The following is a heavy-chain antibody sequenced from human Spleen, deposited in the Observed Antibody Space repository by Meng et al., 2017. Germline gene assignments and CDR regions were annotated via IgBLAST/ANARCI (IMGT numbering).Heavy chain of an antibody. V-gene: IGHV3-23*01. Sequence: GESLKISCAGSGFSFSSYAMSWVRHAPGKGLEWVSALSGGGFTTYYADSVKGRFTISRDTSQNTVYLHLSSLRADDTAVYYCATAPHTNGYGQLIDNWGQGTLVTVSS. CDR2: LSGGGFTT. D-gene: IGHD3-22*01. J-gene: IGHJ4*02. CDR3: ATAPHTNGYGQLIDN. CDR1: GFSFSSYA.